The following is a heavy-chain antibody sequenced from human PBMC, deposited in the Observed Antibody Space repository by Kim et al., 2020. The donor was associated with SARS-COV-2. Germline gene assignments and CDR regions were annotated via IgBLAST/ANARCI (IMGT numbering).Heavy chain of an antibody. J-gene: IGHJ4*02. CDR2: ITRDSSNI. V-gene: IGHV3-21*01. D-gene: IGHD3-10*01. Sequence: GGSLRLSCAASGVTFSTHTMSWVRQAPGKGLEWVSSITRDSSNIYYRDSVKGRFTISRDNAKNSLYLQMNSLEAKDTAVYFCTRGWFGQVGDFWGQGTLVTVSS. CDR1: GVTFSTHT. CDR3: TRGWFGQVGDF.